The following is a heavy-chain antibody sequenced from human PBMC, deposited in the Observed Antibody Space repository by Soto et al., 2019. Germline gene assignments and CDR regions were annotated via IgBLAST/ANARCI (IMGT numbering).Heavy chain of an antibody. CDR2: IWYDGSNK. Sequence: QVHLVESGGGVVQPGRSLRLSCAASGFTFSSYGMHWVRQAPGKGLEWVAVIWYDGSNKYYADSVKGRFTISRDNSKNTLYLQMNSLLADDTAVYYCAREHPSPWFGESLSDSLNYWGQGTLVTVSS. CDR1: GFTFSSYG. D-gene: IGHD3-10*01. J-gene: IGHJ4*02. CDR3: AREHPSPWFGESLSDSLNY. V-gene: IGHV3-33*01.